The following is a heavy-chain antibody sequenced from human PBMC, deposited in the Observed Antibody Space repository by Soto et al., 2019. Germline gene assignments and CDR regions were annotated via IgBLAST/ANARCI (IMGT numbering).Heavy chain of an antibody. Sequence: PGRSLRLSCAASGFTVSSNYMSWVRQAPGKGLEWVSVIYSGGSTYYADSVKGRFTISRDSSKNTLYLQMNSLRAEDTAVYYCARDSAPWLPLDYWGQGTLVTVSS. CDR3: ARDSAPWLPLDY. D-gene: IGHD5-12*01. J-gene: IGHJ4*02. CDR1: GFTVSSNY. CDR2: IYSGGST. V-gene: IGHV3-66*01.